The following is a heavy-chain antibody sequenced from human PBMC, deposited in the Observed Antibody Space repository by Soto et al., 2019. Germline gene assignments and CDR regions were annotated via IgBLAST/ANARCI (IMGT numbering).Heavy chain of an antibody. Sequence: QLQLQESGPGLVKPSETLSLTCTVSGGSVSTNSYSWGWIRQSPGKGLEWVGTIYSSENTYYNPYLLRRVTVSVDTSKNDFSLRLSSVTAADTAVYYCARLHGYCVSTHCHRYNGMDVWGQGSTVTVS. CDR3: ARLHGYCVSTHCHRYNGMDV. D-gene: IGHD2-2*03. CDR2: IYSSENT. CDR1: GGSVSTNSYS. J-gene: IGHJ6*02. V-gene: IGHV4-39*02.